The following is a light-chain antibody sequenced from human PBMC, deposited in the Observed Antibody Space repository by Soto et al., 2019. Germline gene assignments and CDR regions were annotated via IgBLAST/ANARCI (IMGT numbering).Light chain of an antibody. CDR2: DAS. J-gene: IGKJ4*01. CDR1: QSISNY. Sequence: DIQMTQSPSSLSASVGDRVTITCQASQSISNYLNWYQQKPGKVPHLLITDASNLEIGVSSRFSGSGSGTDFALSISSLQPEDIATYFCQQYDDVPLTFGGGTKVEIK. V-gene: IGKV1-33*01. CDR3: QQYDDVPLT.